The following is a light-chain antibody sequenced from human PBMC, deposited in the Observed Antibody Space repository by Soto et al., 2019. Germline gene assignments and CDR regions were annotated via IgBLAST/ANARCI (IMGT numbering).Light chain of an antibody. CDR1: QSISSW. CDR2: DAS. V-gene: IGKV1-5*01. CDR3: HQYNSYSPWT. Sequence: DIQMTQSPSILSASVGDRVTITCRASQSISSWLAWYQQNPGKAPKLLIYDASSSGTGGPSRFSGSGSGTTFTLTISSLQPDDVATYYCHQYNSYSPWTFGQGTKVEIK. J-gene: IGKJ1*01.